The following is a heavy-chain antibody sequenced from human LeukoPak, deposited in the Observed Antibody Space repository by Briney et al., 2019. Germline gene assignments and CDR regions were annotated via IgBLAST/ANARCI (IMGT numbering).Heavy chain of an antibody. CDR1: GFTFSSYS. D-gene: IGHD2-21*02. V-gene: IGHV3-21*01. CDR2: ISSSSSYI. Sequence: PGGSLRLSCAASGFTFSSYSMNWVRQAPGKGLEWVSSISSSSSYIYYADSVKGRFTISRDNAKSSLYLQMNSLRAEDTAVYYCARGTTARSNAFDIWGQGTMVTVSS. CDR3: ARGTTARSNAFDI. J-gene: IGHJ3*02.